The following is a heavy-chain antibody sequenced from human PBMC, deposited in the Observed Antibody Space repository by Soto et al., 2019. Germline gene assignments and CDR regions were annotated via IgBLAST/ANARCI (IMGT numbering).Heavy chain of an antibody. CDR3: VRGGYCSGGSCYYFDY. CDR2: IYYSGST. Sequence: QVQLQESGPGLVKPSETLSLTCTVSGGSISSYYWSWIRQPPAKGLEWIGYIYYSGSTNYNPSLKSRVTISVDTSKNQFSLKLSSVTAADTAVYYCVRGGYCSGGSCYYFDYWGQGTLVTVSS. J-gene: IGHJ4*02. V-gene: IGHV4-59*01. CDR1: GGSISSYY. D-gene: IGHD2-15*01.